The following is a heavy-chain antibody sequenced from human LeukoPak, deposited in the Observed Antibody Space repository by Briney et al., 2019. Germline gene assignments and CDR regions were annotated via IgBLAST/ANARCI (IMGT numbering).Heavy chain of an antibody. CDR1: GGSISSYY. CDR3: GRHSSDYDFWRGYPYYFDY. D-gene: IGHD3-3*01. CDR2: IYYSGST. J-gene: IGHJ4*02. Sequence: SETLSLTCTVSGGSISSYYWSWIRQPPGKGLEWIGYIYYSGSTNYNPSLKSRVTITVDTYNNHFPLKLSTGTTAETTALYCGRHSSDYDFWRGYPYYFDYWGQGTLVTVSS. V-gene: IGHV4-59*08.